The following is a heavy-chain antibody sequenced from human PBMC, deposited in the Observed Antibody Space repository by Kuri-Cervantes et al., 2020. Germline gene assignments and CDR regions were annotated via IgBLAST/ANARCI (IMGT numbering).Heavy chain of an antibody. CDR1: GGSISSYY. CDR2: IYYSGST. CDR3: ARGIVVIPAAPGLFFDS. J-gene: IGHJ4*02. Sequence: SETLSLTCTVSGGSISSYYWSWIRQSPGKGLEWMGYIYYSGSTMYNPSLKSRVTISVDTSKKQFSLRLSSVTAADTAVYYCARGIVVIPAAPGLFFDSWGQGTLVTVSS. V-gene: IGHV4-59*01. D-gene: IGHD2-2*01.